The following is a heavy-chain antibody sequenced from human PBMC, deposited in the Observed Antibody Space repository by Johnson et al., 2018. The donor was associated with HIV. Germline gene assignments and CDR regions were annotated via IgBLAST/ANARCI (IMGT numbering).Heavy chain of an antibody. CDR1: GFTFSSYE. CDR2: ISSSGSTI. J-gene: IGHJ3*02. Sequence: VQLVESGGGLVQPGGSLRLSCAASGFTFSSYEMNWVRQAPGKGLEWVSYISSSGSTIYYADSVKGRFTISRDNAKNSLYLQMNSLRAEVTAVYYCARSPVGSGSYVDIWGQGTMVTVSS. D-gene: IGHD3-10*01. V-gene: IGHV3-48*03. CDR3: ARSPVGSGSYVDI.